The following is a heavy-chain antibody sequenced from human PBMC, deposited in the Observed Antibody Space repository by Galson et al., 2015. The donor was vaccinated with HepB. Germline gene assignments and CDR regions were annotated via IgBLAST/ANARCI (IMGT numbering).Heavy chain of an antibody. Sequence: SCKASGYSFTNYGLSWVRQAPGQGLEWMGWISAYIGNTNYAQKLQGRVTMTTDTSTSTAYMELRSLRSDDTAVYYCARDRTIQSGFAVHLITDFDHWGQGTLVTVSS. CDR3: ARDRTIQSGFAVHLITDFDH. CDR1: GYSFTNYG. J-gene: IGHJ4*02. V-gene: IGHV1-18*04. CDR2: ISAYIGNT. D-gene: IGHD3-10*01.